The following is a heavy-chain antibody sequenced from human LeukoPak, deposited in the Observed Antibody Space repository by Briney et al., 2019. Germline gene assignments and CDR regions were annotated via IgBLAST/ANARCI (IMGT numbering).Heavy chain of an antibody. J-gene: IGHJ3*02. CDR2: IGSAGDT. D-gene: IGHD1-26*01. Sequence: GGSLRLSCAASGFIFSRYDIHWVRQATGKGLEWVSAIGSAGDTYYTDSVKGRFTISRDTGKNSFHLQMNSLRAGDTAVYYCARQVGVDDAFDIWGQGTKVTVSS. CDR1: GFIFSRYD. V-gene: IGHV3-13*04. CDR3: ARQVGVDDAFDI.